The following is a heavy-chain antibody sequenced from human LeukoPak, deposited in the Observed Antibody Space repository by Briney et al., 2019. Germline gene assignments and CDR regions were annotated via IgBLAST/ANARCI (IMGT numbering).Heavy chain of an antibody. CDR1: GFSFTRSA. D-gene: IGHD3-10*01. J-gene: IGHJ4*02. Sequence: SVKVSCKASGFSFTRSAMQWVRQARGQRLEWIGWIVVGSGNTNYAQKFQERVTITRDMSTSTAYMELSSLRSKDTAVYYCAAKFGDFDYWGQGTLVTVSS. V-gene: IGHV1-58*02. CDR2: IVVGSGNT. CDR3: AAKFGDFDY.